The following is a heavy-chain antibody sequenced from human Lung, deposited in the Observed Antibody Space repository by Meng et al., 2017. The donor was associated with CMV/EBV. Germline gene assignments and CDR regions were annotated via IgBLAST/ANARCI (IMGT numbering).Heavy chain of an antibody. CDR1: GDSISSDNVA. V-gene: IGHV6-1*01. D-gene: IGHD2-21*02. J-gene: IGHJ5*02. CDR3: ARDRGFVVVTSGNCFDP. Sequence: SQXXXLTXDISGDSISSDNVAWNWIRQSPSRGLEWLGRTYYRSQWYNDYAVSVKGRITINADTSKNQFSLHLNSVTPEDTAVYYCARDRGFVVVTSGNCFDPXGQGTVVTVSS. CDR2: TYYRSQWYN.